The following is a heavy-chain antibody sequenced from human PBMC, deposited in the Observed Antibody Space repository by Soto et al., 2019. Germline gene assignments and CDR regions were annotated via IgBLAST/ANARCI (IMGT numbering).Heavy chain of an antibody. Sequence: GGSLRLSCAASGFTFSSCSMNWVRQAPGKGLEWVSSISSSSSYIYYADSVKGRFTISRDNAKNSLCLQMNSLRAEDTAVYYCARDPTTVTPVVSYYYGMDVWGQGTTVTVSS. J-gene: IGHJ6*02. D-gene: IGHD4-4*01. CDR3: ARDPTTVTPVVSYYYGMDV. CDR2: ISSSSSYI. V-gene: IGHV3-21*01. CDR1: GFTFSSCS.